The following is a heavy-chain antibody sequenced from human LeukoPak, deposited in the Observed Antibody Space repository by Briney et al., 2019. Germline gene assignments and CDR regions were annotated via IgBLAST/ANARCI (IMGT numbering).Heavy chain of an antibody. J-gene: IGHJ4*02. CDR1: GFTFSSYS. CDR2: ISGSSSYI. CDR3: ARVLGSYAVDY. Sequence: GGSLRLSCAASGFTFSSYSMNWVRQAPGKGLEWVSFISGSSSYIYYADSVKGRFTISRDNAKKSLYLQVNSLRVEDTAVYYCARVLGSYAVDYWGQGTLVTVSS. D-gene: IGHD3-10*01. V-gene: IGHV3-21*04.